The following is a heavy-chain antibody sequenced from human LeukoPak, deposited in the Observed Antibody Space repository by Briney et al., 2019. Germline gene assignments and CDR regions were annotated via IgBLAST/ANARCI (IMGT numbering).Heavy chain of an antibody. CDR3: ARGGHCFST. V-gene: IGHV3-48*03. D-gene: IGHD2/OR15-2a*01. J-gene: IGHJ5*02. CDR1: GFTCSSYE. Sequence: GGSLRLPCAASGFTCSSYELNWLRQAPGKGLECVSYISSSGGTISYADSVKGRLTISRDNAKNALYLQMNSLRAEDTAYFYCARGGHCFSTSGQGTLVTVSS. CDR2: ISSSGGTI.